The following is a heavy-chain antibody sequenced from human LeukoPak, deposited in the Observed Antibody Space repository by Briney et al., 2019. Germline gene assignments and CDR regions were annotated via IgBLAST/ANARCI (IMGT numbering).Heavy chain of an antibody. Sequence: SETLSLTRTVSGGSISSDNLYWAWIRQPPGKGLEWIGSIYYSGSTYYNPSLKSRITISVDTSKNQFYLKLTSVTAADTAVYYCARQGEDISGFRGVWDLWGQGTMVTVSS. CDR2: IYYSGST. CDR3: ARQGEDISGFRGVWDL. J-gene: IGHJ3*01. D-gene: IGHD3-10*01. V-gene: IGHV4-39*01. CDR1: GGSISSDNLY.